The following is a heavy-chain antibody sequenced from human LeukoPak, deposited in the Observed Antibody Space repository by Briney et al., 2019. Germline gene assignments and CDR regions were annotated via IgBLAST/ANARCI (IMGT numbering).Heavy chain of an antibody. D-gene: IGHD6-19*01. Sequence: SGTLSLTCAVSGGSISSSNWWSWVRQPPGKGLEWIGEIYHSGSTNYNPSLKSRVTISVDKSKNQFSLKLSSVTAADTAVYYCARQDRWYSSGPFDYWGQGTLVTVSS. CDR2: IYHSGST. J-gene: IGHJ4*02. CDR1: GGSISSSNW. CDR3: ARQDRWYSSGPFDY. V-gene: IGHV4-4*02.